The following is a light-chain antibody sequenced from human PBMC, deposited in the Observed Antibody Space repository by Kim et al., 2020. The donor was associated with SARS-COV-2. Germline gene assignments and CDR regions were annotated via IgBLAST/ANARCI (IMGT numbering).Light chain of an antibody. CDR3: QQYGNSPWT. CDR2: AVS. Sequence: SPGERATLSGRASQSVSSNYLAWYKQKPGQAHRLVIYAVSSRASGIPDRFSGSGSGTDFTLTISRLEPEDFAVYYCQQYGNSPWTFGQGTKVDIK. CDR1: QSVSSNY. V-gene: IGKV3-20*01. J-gene: IGKJ1*01.